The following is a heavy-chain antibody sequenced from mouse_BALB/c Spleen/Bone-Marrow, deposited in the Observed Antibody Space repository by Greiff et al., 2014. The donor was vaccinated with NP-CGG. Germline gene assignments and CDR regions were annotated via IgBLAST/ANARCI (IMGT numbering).Heavy chain of an antibody. J-gene: IGHJ1*01. Sequence: DVHLVESGGGLVQPGGSLRLSCATSGFTFTDYYMSWVRQPPGKALEWLGFIRNKAIGYTTEYSASVQGRFTISRDNSQSILYLQMNTLRAEDSATYYCARDEHYDIHWYFDVWGAGTTVTVSS. V-gene: IGHV7-3*02. CDR1: GFTFTDYY. D-gene: IGHD1-1*01. CDR2: IRNKAIGYTT. CDR3: ARDEHYDIHWYFDV.